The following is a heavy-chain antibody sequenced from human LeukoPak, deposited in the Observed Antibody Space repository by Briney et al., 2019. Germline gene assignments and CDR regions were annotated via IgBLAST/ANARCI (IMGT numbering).Heavy chain of an antibody. V-gene: IGHV3-21*01. Sequence: GGSLRLSCAASGFTFSSYSMNWVRQAPGKGLEWVSSISSSSSYIYYADSVKGRFTISRDNSKNTLYLQMNSLRAEDTAVYYCARMITFGGVIVTWGQGTLVTVSS. CDR3: ARMITFGGVIVT. CDR2: ISSSSSYI. CDR1: GFTFSSYS. J-gene: IGHJ5*02. D-gene: IGHD3-16*02.